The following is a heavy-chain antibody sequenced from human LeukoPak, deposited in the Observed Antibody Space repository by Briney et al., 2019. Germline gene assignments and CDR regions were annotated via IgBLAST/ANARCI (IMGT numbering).Heavy chain of an antibody. D-gene: IGHD4-17*01. J-gene: IGHJ6*02. V-gene: IGHV3-33*01. CDR1: GFALSNYG. CDR2: IWYDGSNK. Sequence: GGSLRLSCAASGFALSNYGMHWVRQAPGKGLEWVAVIWYDGSNKYYADSVKGRFTISRDNSKNTLYLQMNSLRAEDTAVYYCARASTVTTGYFYYGMDVWGQGTTVTVSS. CDR3: ARASTVTTGYFYYGMDV.